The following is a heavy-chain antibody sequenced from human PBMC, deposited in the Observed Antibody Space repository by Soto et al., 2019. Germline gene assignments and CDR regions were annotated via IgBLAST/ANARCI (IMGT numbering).Heavy chain of an antibody. CDR2: VKSKTHGGTT. CDR1: GFTFSNAW. Sequence: GGSLRLSCAGSGFTFSNAWMNWVRQAPGKGLEWVGRVKSKTHGGTTDYAAPVNGRFTISRDDSENTVFLQMNSLKTEDTAVYYCATGGYYPDYWGQGTLATVSS. V-gene: IGHV3-15*01. CDR3: ATGGYYPDY. D-gene: IGHD3-10*01. J-gene: IGHJ4*02.